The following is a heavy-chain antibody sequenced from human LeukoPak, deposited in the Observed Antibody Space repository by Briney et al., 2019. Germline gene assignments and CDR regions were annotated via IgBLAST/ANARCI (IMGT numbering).Heavy chain of an antibody. CDR3: ARSTHYYDSSGYYNPFDY. J-gene: IGHJ4*02. CDR1: GGSISSYY. D-gene: IGHD3-22*01. V-gene: IGHV4-4*07. Sequence: PSETLSLTCTVSGGSISSYYWSWIRQPAGKGLEWIGRIYTSGSTNYNPSLKSRVTMSVDTSKNQFSLKLSSVTAADTAVYYCARSTHYYDSSGYYNPFDYWGQGTLVTVSS. CDR2: IYTSGST.